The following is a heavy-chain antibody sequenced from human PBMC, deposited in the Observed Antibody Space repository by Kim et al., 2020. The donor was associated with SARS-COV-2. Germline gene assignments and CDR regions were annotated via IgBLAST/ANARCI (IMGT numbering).Heavy chain of an antibody. Sequence: SETLSLTCNVSGGSMNRYDTCWSWIRQSPGKGLEGIGYTYYSGVTLYNPSLKSRLTIAVDKSNNQFSLTLSSVTAADTAVYYCARTHENYDSWYDPWGPGTLVTVSS. CDR2: TYYSGVT. V-gene: IGHV4-30-4*01. CDR1: GGSMNRYDTC. CDR3: ARTHENYDSWYDP. D-gene: IGHD3-9*01. J-gene: IGHJ5*02.